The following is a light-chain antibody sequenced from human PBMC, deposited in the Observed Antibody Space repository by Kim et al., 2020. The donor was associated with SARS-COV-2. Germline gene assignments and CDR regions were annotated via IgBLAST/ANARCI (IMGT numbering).Light chain of an antibody. CDR3: QQYASFPIT. V-gene: IGKV1-33*01. CDR2: DAS. J-gene: IGKJ5*01. CDR1: QDISRY. Sequence: ASVGDRVTIPCQASQDISRYVNWYQQRPGKAPKLLIYDASDFDAGVPSRFSGGGSGADFTLTIDSLQPEDVATYYCQQYASFPITFGQGTRLEIK.